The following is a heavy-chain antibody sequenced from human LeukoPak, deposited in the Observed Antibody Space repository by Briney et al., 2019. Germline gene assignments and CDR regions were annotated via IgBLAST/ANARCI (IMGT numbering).Heavy chain of an antibody. CDR1: GYTFTSYV. CDR3: AREPGELALDY. Sequence: ASVKVSCKASGYTFTSYVKHWVRQAPGQRLEWMGWINAGNGNTKYSQKFQGRVTITRDTSASTAYMELSSLRSEDTAVYYCAREPGELALDYWGQGTLVTVSS. J-gene: IGHJ4*02. V-gene: IGHV1-3*01. D-gene: IGHD1-26*01. CDR2: INAGNGNT.